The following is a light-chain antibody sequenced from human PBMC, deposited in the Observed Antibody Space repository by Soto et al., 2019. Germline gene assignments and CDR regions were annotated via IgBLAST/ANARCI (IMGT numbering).Light chain of an antibody. V-gene: IGKV1-39*01. CDR2: GAT. CDR1: QTVESY. CDR3: EQCYSTPYT. J-gene: IGKJ2*01. Sequence: DIQMTQSPSSLSASKGDRVTITCRASQTVESYLNWYQHKPGKAPQLLISGATTLRGGVPSRLSGSASGPDFTLTISSLQPEDVATYYCEQCYSTPYTFGQGTKL.